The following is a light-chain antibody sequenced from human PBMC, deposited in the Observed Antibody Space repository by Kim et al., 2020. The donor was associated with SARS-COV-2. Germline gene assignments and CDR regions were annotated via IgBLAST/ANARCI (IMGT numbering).Light chain of an antibody. Sequence: QSVLTQPPSVSPAPGQKVTISCSGGSSNIGNNYVYWYQQFPGTAPKLLIYDNNKRPSGIPDRFSGSKSGTSATLDITGLQTGDEADYYCGTWDSSLSAVVFGGGTQLTVL. CDR3: GTWDSSLSAVV. J-gene: IGLJ3*02. CDR2: DNN. CDR1: SSNIGNNY. V-gene: IGLV1-51*01.